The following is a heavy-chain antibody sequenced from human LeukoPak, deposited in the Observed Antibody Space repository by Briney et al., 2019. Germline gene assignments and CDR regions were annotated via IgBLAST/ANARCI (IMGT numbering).Heavy chain of an antibody. CDR2: FDPEDGET. CDR1: GYTFTNYG. V-gene: IGHV1-24*01. Sequence: GASVKVSCKASGYTFTNYGLSWVRQAPGKGLEWMGGFDPEDGETIYAQKFQGRVTMTEDTSTDTAYMELSSLRSEDTAVYYCATMVVAATYFDYWGQGTLVTVSS. J-gene: IGHJ4*02. D-gene: IGHD2-15*01. CDR3: ATMVVAATYFDY.